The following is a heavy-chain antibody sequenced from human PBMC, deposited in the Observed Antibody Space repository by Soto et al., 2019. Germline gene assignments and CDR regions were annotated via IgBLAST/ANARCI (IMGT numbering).Heavy chain of an antibody. J-gene: IGHJ5*02. D-gene: IGHD4-17*01. CDR2: IYYSGST. Sequence: SETLSLTCTVSGGSISSYYWSWIRQPPGKGLEWIGYIYYSGSTNYNPSLKSRVTISVDTSKNQFSLKLSSVTAADTAVYYCARDRDDYGDRHWFDPWGQGTLVTVSS. CDR1: GGSISSYY. V-gene: IGHV4-59*01. CDR3: ARDRDDYGDRHWFDP.